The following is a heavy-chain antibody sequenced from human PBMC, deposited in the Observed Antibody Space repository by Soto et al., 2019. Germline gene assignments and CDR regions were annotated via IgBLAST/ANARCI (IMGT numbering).Heavy chain of an antibody. CDR3: ARAYSSSWYGPYYYGMDV. CDR1: GFTFSSYW. D-gene: IGHD6-13*01. V-gene: IGHV3-74*01. Sequence: PGGCLRLSWAASGFTFSSYWMHWVRQAPGEGLVWVSRINSDGSSTSYADSVKGRFTISRDNAKNTLYLQMNSLRAEDTAVYYCARAYSSSWYGPYYYGMDVWGQGNTVTVSS. CDR2: INSDGSST. J-gene: IGHJ6*02.